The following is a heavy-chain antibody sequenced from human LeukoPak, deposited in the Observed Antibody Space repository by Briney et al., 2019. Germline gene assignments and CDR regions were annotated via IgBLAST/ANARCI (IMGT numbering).Heavy chain of an antibody. Sequence: PSETLSLTCTVSGGSISSGDYYWSWIRQPPGKGLEWIGYIYYSGSTYYNPSLKSRVTISVDTSKNQFSLKLSSVTAADTAVYYCARAAAGAYFGYWGQGTLVNVSS. CDR1: GGSISSGDYY. CDR3: ARAAAGAYFGY. V-gene: IGHV4-30-4*01. D-gene: IGHD6-13*01. CDR2: IYYSGST. J-gene: IGHJ4*02.